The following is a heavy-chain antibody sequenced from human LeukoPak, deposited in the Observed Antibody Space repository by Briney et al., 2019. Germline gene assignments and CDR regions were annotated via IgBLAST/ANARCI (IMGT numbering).Heavy chain of an antibody. J-gene: IGHJ4*02. Sequence: GGSLRLSCAASGFTFSSYEMNWVRQAPGKGLEWVSYISSSGSTIYYADSVKGRFTISRDNAKNSLYLQMNSLRAEDTAVYYCAKDLFLWYFDYWGQGTLVTVSS. V-gene: IGHV3-48*03. D-gene: IGHD2/OR15-2a*01. CDR3: AKDLFLWYFDY. CDR1: GFTFSSYE. CDR2: ISSSGSTI.